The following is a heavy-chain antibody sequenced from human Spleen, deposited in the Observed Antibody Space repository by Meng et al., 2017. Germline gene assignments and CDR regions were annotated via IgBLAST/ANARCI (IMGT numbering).Heavy chain of an antibody. CDR1: GFTFSSYA. Sequence: GESLKISCAASGFTFSSYAMHWVRQAPGKGLEWVAVISYDGSNKYYADSVKGRFTISRDNSKNTLYLQMNSLRAEDTAVYYCARNNGWLFAPWGQGTLVTVSS. CDR3: ARNNGWLFAP. D-gene: IGHD6-19*01. V-gene: IGHV3-30*04. CDR2: ISYDGSNK. J-gene: IGHJ5*02.